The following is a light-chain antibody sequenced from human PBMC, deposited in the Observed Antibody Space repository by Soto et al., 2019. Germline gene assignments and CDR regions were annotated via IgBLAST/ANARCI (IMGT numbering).Light chain of an antibody. CDR2: EAS. CDR3: QQYNDSFPYT. CDR1: QSISSW. J-gene: IGKJ5*01. V-gene: IGKV1-5*03. Sequence: DIQMTQSPSILSASVGDRVTITCRASQSISSWLAWYQQKPGAAPKLLIYEASTLESGVPSRFSGSRSGTEFILTVSSLQPDDFATYYCQQYNDSFPYTFGQGTRLEIK.